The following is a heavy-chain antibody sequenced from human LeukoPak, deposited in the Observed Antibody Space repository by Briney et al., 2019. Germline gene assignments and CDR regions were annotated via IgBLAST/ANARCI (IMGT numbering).Heavy chain of an antibody. Sequence: SETLSLTCTVSGGSISSSSYYWGWIRQPPGKGLEWIGSIYYSGSTYYNPSLKSRVTISVDTSKNQFSLKLSSVTAADTAMYYCARVHRRITIFGVVISPFDYWGQGTLVTVSS. J-gene: IGHJ4*02. CDR3: ARVHRRITIFGVVISPFDY. CDR2: IYYSGST. D-gene: IGHD3-3*01. CDR1: GGSISSSSYY. V-gene: IGHV4-39*07.